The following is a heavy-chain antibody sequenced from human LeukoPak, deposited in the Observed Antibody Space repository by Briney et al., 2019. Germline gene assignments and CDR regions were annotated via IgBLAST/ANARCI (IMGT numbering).Heavy chain of an antibody. D-gene: IGHD4-17*01. CDR2: ISAYNGNT. CDR3: ATEGGWQPTDYGDHVY. CDR1: GYTFTSYG. V-gene: IGHV1-18*01. Sequence: ASVKVSCKASGYTFTSYGISWVRQAPGQGLEWMGWISAYNGNTNYAQKFQGRVTMTTDTSTRTACMELRNLRSDDTALYYCATEGGWQPTDYGDHVYWGQGTLVTVSS. J-gene: IGHJ4*02.